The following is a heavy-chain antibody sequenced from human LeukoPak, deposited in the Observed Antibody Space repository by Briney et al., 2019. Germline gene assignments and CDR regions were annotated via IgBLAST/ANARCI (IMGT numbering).Heavy chain of an antibody. Sequence: GGSLRLSCAASGFTFSNYGMHWVRQTPGKGLEWVAFILYDGSIKNYADSVKGRFTISRDNSKNTLFLQINSLRSEDTAVYYCARAPLSPYHYDPQRPKGYFDYWGQGTLVTVSA. D-gene: IGHD3-22*01. CDR2: ILYDGSIK. CDR3: ARAPLSPYHYDPQRPKGYFDY. CDR1: GFTFSNYG. V-gene: IGHV3-30*02. J-gene: IGHJ4*02.